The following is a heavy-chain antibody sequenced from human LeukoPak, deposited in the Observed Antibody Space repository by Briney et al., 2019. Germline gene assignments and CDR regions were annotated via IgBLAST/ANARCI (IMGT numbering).Heavy chain of an antibody. CDR3: IVFGDSNH. D-gene: IGHD4-17*01. J-gene: IGHJ5*02. CDR2: IHTGGDT. CDR1: GLTGSHNY. V-gene: IGHV3-53*01. Sequence: GGSLRLSCAASGLTGSHNYVSWVRQAPGKGLEWVSAIHTGGDTCYADSVKGRFTISRDTSKNTLYLQINSLRVEDTAVYYCIVFGDSNHWGQGTLVTVSS.